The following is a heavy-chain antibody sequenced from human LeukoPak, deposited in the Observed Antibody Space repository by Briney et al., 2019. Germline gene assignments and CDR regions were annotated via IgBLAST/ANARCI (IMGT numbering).Heavy chain of an antibody. CDR2: IRSGGTT. D-gene: IGHD6-19*01. CDR1: GFTFGDYV. V-gene: IGHV3-49*04. J-gene: IGHJ4*02. Sequence: RSLRLSCTASGFTFGDYVMNWVRQAPGKGLEWVGFIRSGGTTEYAASVKGRFIISRDDPKSIAYLRMNSLKTEDTAVYYCSSPRRSSGWYDFDYWGQGTLVTVSS. CDR3: SSPRRSSGWYDFDY.